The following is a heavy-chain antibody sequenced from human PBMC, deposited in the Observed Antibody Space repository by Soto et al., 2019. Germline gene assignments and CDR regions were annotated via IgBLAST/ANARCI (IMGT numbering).Heavy chain of an antibody. Sequence: SETLSLTCAVPGCPITSRTYSWGWIRQPPGKTMEWIGTIYYHGNTYSNPSLKSRVTISVYTSNNQLSLKLRSVTAAVTAVYYCARHDGFSSGWIFDYWGHGTLVTVS. D-gene: IGHD6-19*01. CDR2: IYYHGNT. CDR1: GCPITSRTYS. J-gene: IGHJ4*01. CDR3: ARHDGFSSGWIFDY. V-gene: IGHV4-39*01.